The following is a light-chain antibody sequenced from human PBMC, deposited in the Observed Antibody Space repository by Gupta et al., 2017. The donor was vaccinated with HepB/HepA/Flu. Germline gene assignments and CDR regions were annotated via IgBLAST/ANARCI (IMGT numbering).Light chain of an antibody. CDR1: QSISSW. CDR3: QQYISSYT. J-gene: IGKJ2*01. V-gene: IGKV1-5*03. Sequence: DIQLTQSPSTLSASVGDRVTITCRASQSISSWLAWYQQKPGKAPKLLSYKASSLESGVPSRFSGSGSGTEFTLTISSLQPDDFATYYCQQYISSYTFGQGTKLEIK. CDR2: KAS.